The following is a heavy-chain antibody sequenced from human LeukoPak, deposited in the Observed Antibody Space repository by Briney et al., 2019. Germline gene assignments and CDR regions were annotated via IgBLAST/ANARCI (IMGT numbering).Heavy chain of an antibody. Sequence: PSETLSLTCTVSGGSISSYYWSWIRQPPGKGLEWIGYIYYSGSTNYNPSLKSRVTISVDTSKNQFSLKLSSVTAADTAVYYCARSFPGYYGSGSIGAFDIWGQGTMVTVSS. CDR1: GGSISSYY. CDR2: IYYSGST. J-gene: IGHJ3*02. D-gene: IGHD3-10*01. V-gene: IGHV4-59*12. CDR3: ARSFPGYYGSGSIGAFDI.